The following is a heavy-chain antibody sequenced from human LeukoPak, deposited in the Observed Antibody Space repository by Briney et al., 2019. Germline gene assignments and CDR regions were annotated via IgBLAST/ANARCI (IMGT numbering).Heavy chain of an antibody. D-gene: IGHD6-25*01. CDR2: ITGRGGNT. J-gene: IGHJ4*02. V-gene: IGHV3-23*01. CDR1: GFTFSSFP. Sequence: GGSLRLSCAASGFTFSSFPMSWVRQAPGKGLQWVSGITGRGGNTSYADSVEGRFTISRDNSKNTLSLQMDSLRAEDTAIYYCARDRAAFDSWGQGTLVTVSS. CDR3: ARDRAAFDS.